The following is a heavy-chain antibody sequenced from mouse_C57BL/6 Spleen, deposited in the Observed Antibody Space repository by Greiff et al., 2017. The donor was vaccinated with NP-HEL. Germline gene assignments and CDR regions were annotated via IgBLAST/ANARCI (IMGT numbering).Heavy chain of an antibody. V-gene: IGHV1-55*01. CDR1: GYTFTSYW. J-gene: IGHJ2*01. CDR2: IYPGSGST. CDR3: ARQGYGRFDY. D-gene: IGHD1-1*01. Sequence: VQLQQPGAELVKPGASVKMSCKASGYTFTSYWITWVKQRPGQGLEWIGDIYPGSGSTNYHEKFKSKATLTVDTSSSTAYMQLSSLTSEDTAVYYCARQGYGRFDYWGQGTTLTVSS.